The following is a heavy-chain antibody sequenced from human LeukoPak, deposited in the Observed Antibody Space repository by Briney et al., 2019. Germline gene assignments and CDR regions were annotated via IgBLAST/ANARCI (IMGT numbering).Heavy chain of an antibody. J-gene: IGHJ4*02. CDR2: IKQDETEK. D-gene: IGHD2-2*01. CDR1: GGSISNRSYY. CDR3: VRLGSTSPGNWYKLFDQ. V-gene: IGHV3-7*03. Sequence: PSETLSLTCTVSGGSISNRSYYWGWVRQAPGKGLEWVANIKQDETEKFYLGSVKGRFTISRDNAKNSLYLQMNSLRVEDTALYYCVRLGSTSPGNWYKLFDQWGQGTLVTVSS.